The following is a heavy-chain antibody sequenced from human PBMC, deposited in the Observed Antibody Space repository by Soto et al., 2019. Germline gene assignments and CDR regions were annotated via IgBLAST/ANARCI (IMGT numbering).Heavy chain of an antibody. CDR3: ARATRTWFDP. Sequence: PSQTLSLPCAISGDSVSSNSATWNLIRQSPSRGLEWLGRTYYRSKWYNEYAVSVKSRITINPDTSKNQFSLQLNSVTPEDTAVYYCARATRTWFDPWGQGTLVTVS. D-gene: IGHD4-17*01. CDR2: TYYRSKWYN. V-gene: IGHV6-1*01. CDR1: GDSVSSNSAT. J-gene: IGHJ5*02.